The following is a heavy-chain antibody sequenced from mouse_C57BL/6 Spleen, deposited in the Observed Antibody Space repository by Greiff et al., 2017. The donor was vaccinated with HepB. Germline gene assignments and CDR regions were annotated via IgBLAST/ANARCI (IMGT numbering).Heavy chain of an antibody. CDR1: GYTFTDYE. V-gene: IGHV1-15*01. D-gene: IGHD1-1*01. CDR2: IDPETGGT. CDR3: TRGDGSSFFAY. J-gene: IGHJ3*01. Sequence: QVQLKQSGAELVRPGASVTLSCKASGYTFTDYEMHWVKQTPVHGLEWIGAIDPETGGTAYNQKFKGKAILTADKSSSTAYMELRSLTSEDSAVYYCTRGDGSSFFAYWGQGTLVTVSA.